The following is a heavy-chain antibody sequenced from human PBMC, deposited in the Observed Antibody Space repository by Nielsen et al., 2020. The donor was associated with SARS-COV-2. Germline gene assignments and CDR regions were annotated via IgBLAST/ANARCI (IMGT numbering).Heavy chain of an antibody. CDR1: GGSISSSGFF. Sequence: SETLSLTCSVSGGSISSSGFFWAWIRQPPGEGLEWIGSIYYTGNTYYNHSLNSRLTISVDVSMNQFSLKLSSVTAADTGLYYCAQSRGRIPAAMLFTYWGRGIPVTVSS. D-gene: IGHD2-2*01. J-gene: IGHJ4*02. CDR3: AQSRGRIPAAMLFTY. CDR2: IYYTGNT. V-gene: IGHV4-39*01.